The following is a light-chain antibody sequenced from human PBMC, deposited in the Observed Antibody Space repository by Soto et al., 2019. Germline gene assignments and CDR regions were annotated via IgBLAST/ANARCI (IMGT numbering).Light chain of an antibody. CDR3: CLYGGMV. CDR1: SSETGLYHL. V-gene: IGLV2-23*01. CDR2: EAS. Sequence: QSALTQPASVSGSPGQSITITCTGTSSETGLYHLVSWHQQHPGKAHKLIIYEASKRPSWVSNRFSGSKSDDAASLTISGLQAEDEAYYYCCLYGGMVFGGGTKVTVL. J-gene: IGLJ2*01.